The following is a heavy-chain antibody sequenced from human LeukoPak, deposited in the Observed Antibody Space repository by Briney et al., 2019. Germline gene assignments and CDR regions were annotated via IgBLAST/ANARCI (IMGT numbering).Heavy chain of an antibody. CDR2: ISSSSSYI. Sequence: PGGSLRLSCAASGFTFSSYEMNWVRQAPGKGLEWASSISSSSSYINYADSVKGRFTISRDNAKNSLYLQMNSLRAEDTAVYYCARDLRSSGYYAFDYWGQGILVTVSS. CDR1: GFTFSSYE. V-gene: IGHV3-21*01. D-gene: IGHD3-22*01. CDR3: ARDLRSSGYYAFDY. J-gene: IGHJ4*02.